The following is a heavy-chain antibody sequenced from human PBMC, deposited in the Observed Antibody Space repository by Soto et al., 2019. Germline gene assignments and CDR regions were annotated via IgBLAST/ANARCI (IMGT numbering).Heavy chain of an antibody. V-gene: IGHV4-34*01. CDR1: GGSFSGYY. D-gene: IGHD3-22*01. Sequence: TLSLTWAVYGGSFSGYYWSWIRQPPGKGLEWIGEINHSGSTNYNPSLKSRVTISVDTSKNQFSLKLSSVTAADTAVYYCARGVRITMIVVVITTDDWFDPWGQGTLVTVSS. CDR2: INHSGST. CDR3: ARGVRITMIVVVITTDDWFDP. J-gene: IGHJ5*02.